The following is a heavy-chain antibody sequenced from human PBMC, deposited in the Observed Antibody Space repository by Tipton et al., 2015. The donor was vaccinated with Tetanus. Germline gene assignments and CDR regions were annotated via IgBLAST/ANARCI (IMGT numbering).Heavy chain of an antibody. CDR3: TSGSALDY. Sequence: GSLRLSCAASKFSFSRHSMNWVRQAPGKGLEWVSSISSGSTYIYYADSVKGRFTISRDNAKNSLYLLMDSLRAEDTAVYYCTSGSALDYWGQGTLVTVSS. J-gene: IGHJ4*02. CDR2: ISSGSTYI. V-gene: IGHV3-21*01. D-gene: IGHD6-25*01. CDR1: KFSFSRHS.